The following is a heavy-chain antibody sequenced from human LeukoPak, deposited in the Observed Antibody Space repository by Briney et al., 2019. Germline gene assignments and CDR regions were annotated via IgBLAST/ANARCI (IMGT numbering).Heavy chain of an antibody. CDR1: GFTFDDYA. CDR3: AKDGCSSTSCYDYYFYYMDV. Sequence: GGPLRLPCGASGFTFDDYAMHGLRQAPGKGVEGVSGLSWYSGSIGYAVSVKGPFTTSRDNAKNSLYLQMNSLRADDTALYYWAKDGCSSTSCYDYYFYYMDVCGKRTPVTVSS. V-gene: IGHV3-9*01. J-gene: IGHJ6*03. CDR2: LSWYSGSI. D-gene: IGHD2-2*01.